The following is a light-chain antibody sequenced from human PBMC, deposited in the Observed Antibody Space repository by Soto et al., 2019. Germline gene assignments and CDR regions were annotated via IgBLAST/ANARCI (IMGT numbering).Light chain of an antibody. J-gene: IGKJ4*01. CDR3: QRYNNWPLT. CDR2: GAS. CDR1: QSVSSSY. Sequence: EIVLTQSPGTLSLSLGERATLSCRASQSVSSSYLAWYQQKPGQAPRLLIYGASSRATGIPARFSGSGSGTEFTLTINSLQSEDFAVYYCQRYNNWPLTFGGGTKVESK. V-gene: IGKV3D-15*01.